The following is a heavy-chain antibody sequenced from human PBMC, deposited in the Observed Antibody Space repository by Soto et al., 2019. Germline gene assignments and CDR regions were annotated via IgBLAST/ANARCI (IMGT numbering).Heavy chain of an antibody. D-gene: IGHD6-6*01. CDR3: ARAGSSRYYGMDV. J-gene: IGHJ6*02. V-gene: IGHV4-34*01. Sequence: PSETLSLTCAVYGGSCSGYYWSWIRQPPGKGLEWIGEINHSGSTNYNPSLKSRVTISVDTSKNQFSLKLSSVTAADTAVYYCARAGSSRYYGMDVWGQGTTVNVSS. CDR1: GGSCSGYY. CDR2: INHSGST.